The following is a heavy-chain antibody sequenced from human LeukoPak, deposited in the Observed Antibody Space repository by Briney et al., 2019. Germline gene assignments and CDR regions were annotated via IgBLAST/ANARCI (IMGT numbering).Heavy chain of an antibody. D-gene: IGHD6-13*01. Sequence: GGSLRLSCAASGFTFDDYAMHWVRQAPGKGLEWVSGTSWNSGSIGYADSVKGRFTISRDNAKNSLYLQMNSLRAEDTALYYCASDVAAAGNYWGQGTLVTVSS. CDR3: ASDVAAAGNY. CDR1: GFTFDDYA. V-gene: IGHV3-9*01. J-gene: IGHJ4*02. CDR2: TSWNSGSI.